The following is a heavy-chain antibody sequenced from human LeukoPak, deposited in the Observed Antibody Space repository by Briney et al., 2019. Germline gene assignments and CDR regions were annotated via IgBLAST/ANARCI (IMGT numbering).Heavy chain of an antibody. D-gene: IGHD6-19*01. Sequence: PSETLSLTCTVSGGSIRSSDYYWRWIRQPPGKGLEWIGSIYYSGSTYYNPSLETRVTISVDTSKNQFSLKLTSVTAADTAVYYCARSYSTGWYAMKDSWGQGASVTVSS. CDR3: ARSYSTGWYAMKDS. CDR2: IYYSGST. J-gene: IGHJ4*02. CDR1: GGSIRSSDYY. V-gene: IGHV4-39*01.